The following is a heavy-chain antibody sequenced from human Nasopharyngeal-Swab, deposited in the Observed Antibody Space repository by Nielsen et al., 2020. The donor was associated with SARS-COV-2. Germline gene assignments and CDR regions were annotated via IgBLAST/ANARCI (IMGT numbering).Heavy chain of an antibody. CDR3: ALIIQKVITYWSSTSCPKWIYGMDV. J-gene: IGHJ6*02. D-gene: IGHD2-2*01. CDR2: IDWDGDK. Sequence: SGPTLVKPTQTLTLTCTFSGFSLSTSGMCVSWIRQPPGKALEWLALIDWDGDKYYSTSLKTRLTISKDTSKNQVVLTMTNMDPVDTATYYCALIIQKVITYWSSTSCPKWIYGMDVWGQGTTVTVSS. V-gene: IGHV2-70*01. CDR1: GFSLSTSGMC.